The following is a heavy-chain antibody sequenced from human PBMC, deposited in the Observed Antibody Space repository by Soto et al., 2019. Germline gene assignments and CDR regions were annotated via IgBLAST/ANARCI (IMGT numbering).Heavy chain of an antibody. CDR2: IYYIGST. CDR1: GGSISSGGYY. J-gene: IGHJ6*02. V-gene: IGHV4-31*03. D-gene: IGHD3-9*01. CDR3: ARFDVSKRIGPKYYYYYYGMDV. Sequence: SETLSLTCTVSGGSISSGGYYWNWIRQHPGKGLEWIGYIYYIGSTYYNPSLKSRVTISLDTSKNQFSLKLSSVTAADTAVYYCARFDVSKRIGPKYYYYYYGMDVWGQGTTVTVSS.